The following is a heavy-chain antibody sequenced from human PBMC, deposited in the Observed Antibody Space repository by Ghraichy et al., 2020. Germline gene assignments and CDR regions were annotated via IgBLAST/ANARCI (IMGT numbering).Heavy chain of an antibody. CDR2: INTDGSSS. CDR3: GRAGYTFGVDF. J-gene: IGHJ4*02. D-gene: IGHD5-18*01. Sequence: GGSLRLSCAASGFTFSSYWMHWVRQAPGKRLVWVSRINTDGSSSYYADSVKGRFTISRDNAKNTLYLQMNSLRAEDTAVYYCGRAGYTFGVDFWGQGTLVTVSS. CDR1: GFTFSSYW. V-gene: IGHV3-74*01.